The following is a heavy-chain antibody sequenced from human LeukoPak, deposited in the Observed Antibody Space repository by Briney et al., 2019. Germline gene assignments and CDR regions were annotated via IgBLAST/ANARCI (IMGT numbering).Heavy chain of an antibody. CDR1: GGTFSSYA. Sequence: ASVKVSCKASGGTFSSYAISWVRQAPGQGLEWMGGIIPIFGTANYAQKFQGRVTITADESTSTAYMELSSLRSEDTAVYYCARDGQQAGVGFFDYRGQGTLVTVSS. V-gene: IGHV1-69*13. D-gene: IGHD3-10*01. CDR2: IIPIFGTA. CDR3: ARDGQQAGVGFFDY. J-gene: IGHJ4*02.